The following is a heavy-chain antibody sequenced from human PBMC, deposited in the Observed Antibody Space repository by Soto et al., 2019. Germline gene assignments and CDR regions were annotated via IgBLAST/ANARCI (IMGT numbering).Heavy chain of an antibody. V-gene: IGHV4-30-4*01. CDR1: GGSISSGDYY. D-gene: IGHD2-15*01. Sequence: QVELQESGPGLAKPSQSLSLTCTVSGGSISSGDYYWSWIRQPPGKGLEWIGYIYYSGSTYYNPSLMSRVTISVDTSKNQFSLKLSSVTAADTAVYYCARCASSCSLGFWGQGTLVTVSS. CDR2: IYYSGST. J-gene: IGHJ4*02. CDR3: ARCASSCSLGF.